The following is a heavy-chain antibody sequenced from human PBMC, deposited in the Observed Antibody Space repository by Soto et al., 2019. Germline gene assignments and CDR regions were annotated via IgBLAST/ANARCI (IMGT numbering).Heavy chain of an antibody. J-gene: IGHJ5*02. D-gene: IGHD2-8*01. CDR3: ARRLKWLGYTDFGWFDP. V-gene: IGHV4-31*03. CDR2: IYYSGST. CDR1: GGSISSGGYY. Sequence: SETLSLTCTVSGGSISSGGYYWSWIRQHPGKGLEWIGYIYYSGSTYYNPSLKSRVTISVDRPKNQFSLKLSSVTAADTAVYYCARRLKWLGYTDFGWFDPWGQGTLVTVS.